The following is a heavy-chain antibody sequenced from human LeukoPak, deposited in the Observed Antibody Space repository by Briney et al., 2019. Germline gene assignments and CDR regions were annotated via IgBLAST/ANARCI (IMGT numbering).Heavy chain of an antibody. J-gene: IGHJ6*02. Sequence: PGGSLRLSCAASGFTFSSYAMSWVRQAPGKGLEWVSAISGSGGSTYYADSVKGRFTISRDNSKNTLYLQMNSLRAEDTAVYYCAKNGNDIVVVPAAIDPDYYYYNGMDVWGQGTTVTVSS. CDR2: ISGSGGST. CDR1: GFTFSSYA. D-gene: IGHD2-2*01. CDR3: AKNGNDIVVVPAAIDPDYYYYNGMDV. V-gene: IGHV3-23*01.